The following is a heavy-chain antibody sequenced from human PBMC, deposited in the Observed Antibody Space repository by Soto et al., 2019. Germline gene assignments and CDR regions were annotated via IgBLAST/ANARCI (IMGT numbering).Heavy chain of an antibody. Sequence: KSAQGLVKPSETRPPPCTVPVGSISGYYWGWIRQPPGKGLEWMTYIYYIGSTNYNPSLRSRVTISEDTSKNQFSLNLSFVTAADTAVYYCARHDDCGGGPCSPGRWFDTWGQGTLVTVSS. V-gene: IGHV4-59*08. D-gene: IGHD2-15*01. CDR2: IYYIGST. CDR1: VGSISGYY. J-gene: IGHJ5*02. CDR3: ARHDDCGGGPCSPGRWFDT.